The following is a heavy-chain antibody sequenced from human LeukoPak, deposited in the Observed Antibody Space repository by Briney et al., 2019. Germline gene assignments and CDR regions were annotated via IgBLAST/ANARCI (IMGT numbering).Heavy chain of an antibody. V-gene: IGHV1-2*04. D-gene: IGHD3-16*01. CDR3: ARDRGRGGLSSAFDI. Sequence: ASVKVSRKASGYTFTDYYIHWVRQAPGHGLEWMGWINPNSGGTKFAQKFLGWVTMTRDTSINTAYMELSRLRSDDTAEYYCARDRGRGGLSSAFDIWGQGTMVTVSS. J-gene: IGHJ3*02. CDR1: GYTFTDYY. CDR2: INPNSGGT.